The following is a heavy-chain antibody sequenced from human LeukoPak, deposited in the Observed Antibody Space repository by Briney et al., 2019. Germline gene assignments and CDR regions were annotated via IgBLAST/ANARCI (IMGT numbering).Heavy chain of an antibody. CDR1: GVSISSSSYY. Sequence: PSETLSLTCTVSGVSISSSSYYWGWIRQPPGKGLEWIGSIYYSGSTYYNPSLKSRVTISVDTSKNQFSLKLSSVTAADTAVYYCARTVWSSWYTAPFDYWGQGTLVTVSS. CDR2: IYYSGST. J-gene: IGHJ4*02. D-gene: IGHD6-13*01. V-gene: IGHV4-39*07. CDR3: ARTVWSSWYTAPFDY.